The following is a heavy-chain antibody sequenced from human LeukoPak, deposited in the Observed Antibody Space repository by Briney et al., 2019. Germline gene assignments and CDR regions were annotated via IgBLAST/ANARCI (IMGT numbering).Heavy chain of an antibody. V-gene: IGHV1-18*01. J-gene: IGHJ3*02. Sequence: ASVKVSCKASGYTSTNYGISWVRQAPGQGLEWMGWISAYNGNTNYAQKLQGRVTMTTDTSTSTAYMEVRSLRSDDTAVYYCARDLSYSGSYYRDDAFDIWGQGTMVTVSS. CDR1: GYTSTNYG. CDR3: ARDLSYSGSYYRDDAFDI. CDR2: ISAYNGNT. D-gene: IGHD1-26*01.